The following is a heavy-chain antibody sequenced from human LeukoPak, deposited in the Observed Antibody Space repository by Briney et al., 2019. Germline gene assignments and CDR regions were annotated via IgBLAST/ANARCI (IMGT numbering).Heavy chain of an antibody. D-gene: IGHD3-22*01. V-gene: IGHV3-21*01. Sequence: PGGSLRLSCAASGFTFSSYSMNWVRQAPGKGLEWVSSISSSSSYIYYADSVKGRFTISRDNAKNSLFLQMNSLREEDTAVYYCVRPTTYSYDSRGYYYKYFHHWGQGTLVTVSS. CDR1: GFTFSSYS. CDR3: VRPTTYSYDSRGYYYKYFHH. CDR2: ISSSSSYI. J-gene: IGHJ1*01.